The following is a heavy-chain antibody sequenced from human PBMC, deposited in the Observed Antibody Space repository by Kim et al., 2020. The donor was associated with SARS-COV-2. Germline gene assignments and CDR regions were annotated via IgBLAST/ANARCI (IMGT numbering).Heavy chain of an antibody. CDR1: GFTFSSYS. D-gene: IGHD3-10*01. J-gene: IGHJ6*02. CDR2: ISSSSSYI. CDR3: ARETSGSYMTGYYYYYGMDV. Sequence: GGSLRLSCAASGFTFSSYSMNWVRQAPGKGLEWVSSISSSSSYIYYADSVKGRFTISRDNAKNSLYLQMNSLRAEDTAVYDCARETSGSYMTGYYYYYGMDVGGQGTTVTVSS. V-gene: IGHV3-21*01.